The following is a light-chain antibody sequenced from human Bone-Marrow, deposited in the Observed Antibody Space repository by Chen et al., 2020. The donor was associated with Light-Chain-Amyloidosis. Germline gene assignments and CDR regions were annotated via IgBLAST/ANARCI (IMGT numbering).Light chain of an antibody. CDR1: NIGSTS. V-gene: IGLV3-21*02. J-gene: IGLJ3*02. Sequence: SYVLTQPSSVSVAPGQTATNACGGNNIGSTSVHWYQQTPGQAPLLVVYDDSDRPSGIPERLSGSSSWNTATLTISRVEAGDEADYYCQVWDRSSDRPVFGGGTKLTVL. CDR2: DDS. CDR3: QVWDRSSDRPV.